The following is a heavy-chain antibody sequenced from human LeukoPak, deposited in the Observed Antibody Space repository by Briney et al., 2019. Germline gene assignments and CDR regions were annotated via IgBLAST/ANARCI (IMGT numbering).Heavy chain of an antibody. V-gene: IGHV3-30-3*01. CDR3: ARGSITDIVVVPAAMVWERSGHFMDV. CDR1: GFTFSSYA. CDR2: ISYDGSNK. D-gene: IGHD2-2*01. J-gene: IGHJ6*03. Sequence: GGSLRLSCAASGFTFSSYAMHWVRQAPGKGLEWVAVISYDGSNKYYADSVKGRFTISRDNSKNTLYLQMNSLRAEDTAVYYCARGSITDIVVVPAAMVWERSGHFMDVWGKGTTVTVSS.